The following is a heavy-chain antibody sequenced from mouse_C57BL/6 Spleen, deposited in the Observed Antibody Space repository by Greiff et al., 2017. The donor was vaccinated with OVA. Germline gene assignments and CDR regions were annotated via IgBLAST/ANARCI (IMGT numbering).Heavy chain of an antibody. CDR1: GFSLTSYA. D-gene: IGHD1-1*01. V-gene: IGHV2-9-1*01. CDR3: ARNYYGSSYYAMDY. CDR2: IWTGGGT. Sequence: VQGVESGPGLVAPSQSLSITCTVSGFSLTSYAISWVRQPPGKGLEWLGVIWTGGGTNYNSALKSRLSISKDNSKSQVFLKMNSLQTDDTARDYCARNYYGSSYYAMDYWGQGTSVTVSS. J-gene: IGHJ4*01.